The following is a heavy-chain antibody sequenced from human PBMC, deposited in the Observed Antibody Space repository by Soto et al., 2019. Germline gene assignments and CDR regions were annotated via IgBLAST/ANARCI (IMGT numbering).Heavy chain of an antibody. CDR1: GFTFTSSA. J-gene: IGHJ4*02. Sequence: SVKVSCKASGFTFTSSAVQWVRQARGQRLEWIGWIVVGSGNTNYAQKFQERVTITRDMSTSTAYMELSSLRSEDTAVYYCAADIGIGSRTFDYWGQGTLVPVSS. CDR2: IVVGSGNT. CDR3: AADIGIGSRTFDY. D-gene: IGHD1-26*01. V-gene: IGHV1-58*01.